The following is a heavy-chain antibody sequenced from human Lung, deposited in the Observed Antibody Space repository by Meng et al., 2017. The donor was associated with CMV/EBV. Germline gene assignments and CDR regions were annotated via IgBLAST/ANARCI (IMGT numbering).Heavy chain of an antibody. CDR1: GFTFSSYW. CDR2: IKQDGSEK. Sequence: GGSLKIXCAASGFTFSSYWMSWVRQAPGKGLEWVANIKQDGSEKYYVDSVKGRFTISRDNAKNSLYLQMNSLRAEDTAVYYCARGYYYDSKVEHYWGQGTLVTVSS. D-gene: IGHD3-22*01. J-gene: IGHJ4*02. V-gene: IGHV3-7*01. CDR3: ARGYYYDSKVEHY.